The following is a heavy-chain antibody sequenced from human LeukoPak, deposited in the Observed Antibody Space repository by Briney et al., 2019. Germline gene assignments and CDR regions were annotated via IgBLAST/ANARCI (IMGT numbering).Heavy chain of an antibody. Sequence: PSETLSLTCTVSGGSFSGSYWSWIGQPPGKGLEWIGYIYYSGTTNYNPSLKSRVTISVDTSKNQFSLNLSSVTAADTAVYYCARAGYYDTSGLGRAFEIWGQGTMVTVSS. J-gene: IGHJ3*02. CDR1: GGSFSGSY. CDR2: IYYSGTT. CDR3: ARAGYYDTSGLGRAFEI. D-gene: IGHD3-22*01. V-gene: IGHV4-59*01.